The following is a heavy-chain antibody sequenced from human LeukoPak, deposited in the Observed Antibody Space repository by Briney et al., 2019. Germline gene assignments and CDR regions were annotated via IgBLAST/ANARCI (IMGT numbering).Heavy chain of an antibody. J-gene: IGHJ3*02. Sequence: SETLSLTCAVYGGSFSGYYWGWVRQPPGKGLEWIGNIFYSGSTYYSPSLKSRVTISLDTSRNQFSLKLNSVTAADTAVYYCAKSNGYGLVDIWGQGTMVTVSS. V-gene: IGHV4-34*12. D-gene: IGHD3-10*01. CDR1: GGSFSGYY. CDR2: IFYSGST. CDR3: AKSNGYGLVDI.